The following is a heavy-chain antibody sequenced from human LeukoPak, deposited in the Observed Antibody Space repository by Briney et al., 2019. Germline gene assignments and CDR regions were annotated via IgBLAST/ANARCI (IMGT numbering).Heavy chain of an antibody. J-gene: IGHJ3*02. CDR2: IKQDGSEK. Sequence: GGSLRLSCAASGFTFSDYYMSWIRQAPGKGLEWVANIKQDGSEKYYVDSVKGRFTISRDNAKNSLYLQMNSLRAEDTAVYYCARDHLITIFGVVTDDAFDIWGQGTMVTVSS. CDR3: ARDHLITIFGVVTDDAFDI. CDR1: GFTFSDYY. D-gene: IGHD3-3*01. V-gene: IGHV3-7*01.